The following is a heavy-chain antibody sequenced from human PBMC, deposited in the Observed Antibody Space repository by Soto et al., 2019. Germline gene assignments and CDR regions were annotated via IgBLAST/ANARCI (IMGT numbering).Heavy chain of an antibody. J-gene: IGHJ4*02. D-gene: IGHD5-18*01. Sequence: QVQLVESGGGVVQPGRSLRLSCAASGFTFSSYGMHWVRQAPGKGLEWVAVISYDGSNKYYADSVKGRFTISRDNSKNTLYLQMNSLRAEDTAVYYCAKDDWGYSYGSKNIDYWGQGTLVTVSS. CDR2: ISYDGSNK. V-gene: IGHV3-30*18. CDR3: AKDDWGYSYGSKNIDY. CDR1: GFTFSSYG.